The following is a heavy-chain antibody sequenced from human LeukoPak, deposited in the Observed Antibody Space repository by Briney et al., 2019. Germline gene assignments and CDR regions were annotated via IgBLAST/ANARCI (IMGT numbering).Heavy chain of an antibody. CDR2: INTYSGNT. D-gene: IGHD1-26*01. CDR3: ARDLVDGVGAPGAY. Sequence: ASVKVSCKASGYTFTNYGITWMRQAPGQGLEWMGWINTYSGNTNYAQKLQGRVTITTDTSTSTAYMELRSLRSDDTAVFYCARDLVDGVGAPGAYWGQGALVTVSS. J-gene: IGHJ4*02. V-gene: IGHV1-18*01. CDR1: GYTFTNYG.